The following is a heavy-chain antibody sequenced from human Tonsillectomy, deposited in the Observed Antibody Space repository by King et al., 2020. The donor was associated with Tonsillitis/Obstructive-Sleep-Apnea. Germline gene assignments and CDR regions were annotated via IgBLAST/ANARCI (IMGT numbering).Heavy chain of an antibody. Sequence: QLVQSGAEVKKPGSSVKVSCKASGGTFSSYAISWVRQAPGQGLEWMGGIIPIFGTANYAQKFQGRVTITADESTSTAYMELSSLRSEDTALYYCASRQTACSGWPKGGLNWYFDLWGRGTLVTVSS. D-gene: IGHD6-19*01. CDR1: GGTFSSYA. CDR3: ASRQTACSGWPKGGLNWYFDL. V-gene: IGHV1-69*12. CDR2: IIPIFGTA. J-gene: IGHJ2*01.